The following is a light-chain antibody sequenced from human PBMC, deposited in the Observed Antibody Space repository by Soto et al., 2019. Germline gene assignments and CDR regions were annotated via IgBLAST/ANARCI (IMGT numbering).Light chain of an antibody. CDR3: ATWDDSLNGPV. Sequence: QSVLTQPPSASGTPGQTVTISCSGSSPNIGINTVNWYKQLPGTAPELLIYGNYQRPSGVPDRISGSKSGTSASLAISGLQSEDEADYYCATWDDSLNGPVFGGGTKLTVL. J-gene: IGLJ3*02. CDR1: SPNIGINT. CDR2: GNY. V-gene: IGLV1-44*01.